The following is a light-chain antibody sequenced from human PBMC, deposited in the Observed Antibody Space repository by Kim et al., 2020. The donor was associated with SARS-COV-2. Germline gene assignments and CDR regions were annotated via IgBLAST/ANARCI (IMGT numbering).Light chain of an antibody. Sequence: VSISCTVTSANIGANYHVHWYQQLPGAAPTLLIYANTNRPSGVPDRFSGSKSGTSASLTVTGLRPEDEGDYYCQSYDTTLSGSVFGGGTKVTVL. V-gene: IGLV1-40*01. CDR1: SANIGANYH. CDR3: QSYDTTLSGSV. CDR2: ANT. J-gene: IGLJ3*02.